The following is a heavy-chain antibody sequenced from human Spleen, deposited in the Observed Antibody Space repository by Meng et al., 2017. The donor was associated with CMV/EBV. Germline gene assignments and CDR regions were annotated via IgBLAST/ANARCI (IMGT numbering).Heavy chain of an antibody. D-gene: IGHD2/OR15-2a*01. Sequence: GGSLRLSCAASGFTFSSNSMHWVRQAPGKGLEWVAVISSDGADKKYTDSVKGRFTISRDNYKNTVYLQMNSLRAEDTAVYYCARDLSLLPLLAVYYGMDVWGQGTTVTVSS. CDR1: GFTFSSNS. V-gene: IGHV3-30*04. J-gene: IGHJ6*02. CDR3: ARDLSLLPLLAVYYGMDV. CDR2: ISSDGADK.